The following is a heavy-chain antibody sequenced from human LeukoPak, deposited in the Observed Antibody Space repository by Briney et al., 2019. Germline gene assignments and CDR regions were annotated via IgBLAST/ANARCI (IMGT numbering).Heavy chain of an antibody. J-gene: IGHJ6*03. CDR2: IYPGDSDT. D-gene: IGHD6-13*01. CDR3: ARRHLIAAAGTDYYYYYMDV. CDR1: GYSFTSYW. V-gene: IGHV5-51*01. Sequence: GESLKIPCKGSGYSFTSYWIGWVRQMPGKGLEWMGIIYPGDSDTRYSPSFQGQVTIPPDKSISTAYLQWSSLNASDTAMYYCARRHLIAAAGTDYYYYYMDVWGKGTTVTVSS.